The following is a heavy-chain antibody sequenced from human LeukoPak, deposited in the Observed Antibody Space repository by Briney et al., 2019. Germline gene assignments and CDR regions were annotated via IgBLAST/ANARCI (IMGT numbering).Heavy chain of an antibody. V-gene: IGHV3-23*01. CDR2: ISGSGGST. CDR3: ARLPNWQWPAHWEFDY. Sequence: GGSLRLSCAASGFTFSSYAMSWVRQAPGKGLEWVSAISGSGGSTYYADSVKGRFTISRDNAKNSLYLQMNSLRAEDTAVYYCARLPNWQWPAHWEFDYWGQGTLVTVSS. CDR1: GFTFSSYA. D-gene: IGHD6-19*01. J-gene: IGHJ4*02.